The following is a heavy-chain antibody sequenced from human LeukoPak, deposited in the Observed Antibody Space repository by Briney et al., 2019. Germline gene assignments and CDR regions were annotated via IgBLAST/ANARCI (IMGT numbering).Heavy chain of an antibody. V-gene: IGHV4-61*08. CDR2: IYYSGST. CDR1: GGSISSGDYY. Sequence: SETLSLTCTVSGGSISSGDYYWSWIRQPPGKGLEWIGYIYYSGSTNYNPSLKSRVTISVDTSKNQFSLKLSSVTAADTAVYYCARSIAVAGYYYYYGMDVWGQGTTVTVSS. D-gene: IGHD6-19*01. J-gene: IGHJ6*02. CDR3: ARSIAVAGYYYYYGMDV.